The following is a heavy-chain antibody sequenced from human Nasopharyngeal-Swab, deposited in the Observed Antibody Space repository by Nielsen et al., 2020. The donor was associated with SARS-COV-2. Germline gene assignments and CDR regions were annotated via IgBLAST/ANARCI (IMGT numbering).Heavy chain of an antibody. CDR2: INPNSGGT. V-gene: IGHV1-2*02. CDR3: ARKEATAMEELYYYGMDV. CDR1: RYTFTSYD. D-gene: IGHD5-18*01. Sequence: SVKLSCKASRYTFTSYDIHWVRQAPGQGLEWMGWINPNSGGTNYAQKFQGRVTMTRDTSISTAYMELSRLRSDDTAVYYCARKEATAMEELYYYGMDVWGQGTTVTVSS. J-gene: IGHJ6*02.